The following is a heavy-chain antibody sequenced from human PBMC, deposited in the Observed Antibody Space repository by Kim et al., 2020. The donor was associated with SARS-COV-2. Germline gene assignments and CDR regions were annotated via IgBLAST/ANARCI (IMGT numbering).Heavy chain of an antibody. Sequence: GGSLRLSCAASGFTFSSNYMSWVRQAPGKGLEWVAVIYSGGSTYYADSVKSRRTISRDNSKNTLYLQLNSVRAEDPAVDYCGRGRAAAGKWVWFDPWGQGTLVTVSS. CDR3: GRGRAAAGKWVWFDP. J-gene: IGHJ5*02. D-gene: IGHD6-13*01. CDR2: IYSGGST. V-gene: IGHV3-53*01. CDR1: GFTFSSNY.